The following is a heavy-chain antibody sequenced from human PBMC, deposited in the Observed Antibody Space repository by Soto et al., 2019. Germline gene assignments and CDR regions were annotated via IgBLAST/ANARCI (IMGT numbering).Heavy chain of an antibody. CDR1: GDTLRSYG. J-gene: IGHJ4*02. CDR2: ISGNNDNT. CDR3: AINDFWSGYYTGGLIDY. V-gene: IGHV1-18*01. Sequence: ASVKVSCKTSGDTLRSYGFIWVRQAPGQGLEWMGWISGNNDNTNYAQKFQGRVTLTKDTSTSTAYMELRSLRSDDTAVYYCAINDFWSGYYTGGLIDYWGQGTLVTVSS. D-gene: IGHD3-3*01.